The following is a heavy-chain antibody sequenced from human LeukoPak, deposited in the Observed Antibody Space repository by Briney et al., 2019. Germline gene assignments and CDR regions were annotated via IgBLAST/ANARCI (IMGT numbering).Heavy chain of an antibody. Sequence: GGSLRLSCAASGFTFSSYDMSWVRQAPGKGLEWVSVIGSSGGSTYYADSVKGRFTISRDNSKNTLYLQMNSLRAEDTAVYYCAKMEVVTADDKYFQYWGQGALVTVSS. CDR1: GFTFSSYD. D-gene: IGHD2-21*02. CDR2: IGSSGGST. CDR3: AKMEVVTADDKYFQY. V-gene: IGHV3-23*01. J-gene: IGHJ1*01.